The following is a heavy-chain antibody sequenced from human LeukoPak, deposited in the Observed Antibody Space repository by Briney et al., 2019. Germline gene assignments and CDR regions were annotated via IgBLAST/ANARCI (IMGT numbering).Heavy chain of an antibody. CDR1: GYSISSGYY. CDR3: ARRLKRMLRGVIRGSSDYYSHYYMDV. V-gene: IGHV4-38-2*02. D-gene: IGHD3-10*01. Sequence: SETLSLTCTVSGYSISSGYYWGWIRQPPGKGLEWIGQISQSGSTNYNPSLKSRVSISLDTSKNQFSLKMSSVTAADTAVYYCARRLKRMLRGVIRGSSDYYSHYYMDVWGKGTTVTISS. CDR2: ISQSGST. J-gene: IGHJ6*03.